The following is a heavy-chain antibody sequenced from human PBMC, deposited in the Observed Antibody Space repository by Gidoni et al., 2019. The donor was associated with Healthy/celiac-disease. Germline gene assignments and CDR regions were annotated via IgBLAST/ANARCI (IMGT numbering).Heavy chain of an antibody. V-gene: IGHV1-69*04. D-gene: IGHD3-22*01. J-gene: IGHJ3*02. CDR1: GVTFSRYA. CDR2: IIPILGIA. CDR3: ARDARYYDSSLDAFDI. Sequence: QVHLVQSGAEVKKPRSSAKDSCQDSGVTFSRYAISWVRQAAGQGLEWMGRIIPILGIANSAQKFQGRVTITADKSTSLAYMELSSLRSDDTAVYYCARDARYYDSSLDAFDIWGQGTMVTVSS.